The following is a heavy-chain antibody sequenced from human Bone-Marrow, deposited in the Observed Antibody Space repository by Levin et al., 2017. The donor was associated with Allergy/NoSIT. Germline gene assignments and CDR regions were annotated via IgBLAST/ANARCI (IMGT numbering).Heavy chain of an antibody. CDR1: GFTFSSYG. Sequence: GGSLRLSCAASGFTFSSYGMHWVRQAPGKGLEWVAVIWYDGSDKYYVDSVKGRFTISRDNSKKTLYLQMNSLRAEDTAVYYCTKAVAGTGTPHLWGQGTLVTVSS. CDR3: TKAVAGTGTPHL. CDR2: IWYDGSDK. D-gene: IGHD6-19*01. V-gene: IGHV3-33*06. J-gene: IGHJ4*02.